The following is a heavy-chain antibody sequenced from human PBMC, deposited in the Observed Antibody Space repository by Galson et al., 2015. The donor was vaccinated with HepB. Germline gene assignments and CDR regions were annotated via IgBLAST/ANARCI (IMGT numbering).Heavy chain of an antibody. CDR2: IDPSDSYT. J-gene: IGHJ4*02. CDR3: ARRDDYSNYNFDFDY. Sequence: QSGAEVKKPGESLSISCKGSGYSFTSYWISWVRQMPGKGLEWMGRIDPSDSYTNYSPSFQGHVTISADKSIGTAYLQWSSLKASDTAMYYCARRDDYSNYNFDFDYWGQGTLVTVSS. V-gene: IGHV5-10-1*01. CDR1: GYSFTSYW. D-gene: IGHD4-11*01.